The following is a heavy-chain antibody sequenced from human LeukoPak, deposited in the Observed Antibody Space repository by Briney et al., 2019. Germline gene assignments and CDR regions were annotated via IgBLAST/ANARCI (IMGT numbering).Heavy chain of an antibody. CDR3: ARTVMTTRYTGSFGCLDP. D-gene: IGHD4-11*01. CDR1: GGSISSPY. V-gene: IGHV4-59*11. J-gene: IGHJ5*02. Sequence: SETLSLTCTVSGGSISSPYSSWIRQPPGKGLEWMGYLYYSGSTNYNPALKSRVTISVDTSKNQFSLKLSSVTAADTAVYYGARTVMTTRYTGSFGCLDPWGQGTLVTVSS. CDR2: LYYSGST.